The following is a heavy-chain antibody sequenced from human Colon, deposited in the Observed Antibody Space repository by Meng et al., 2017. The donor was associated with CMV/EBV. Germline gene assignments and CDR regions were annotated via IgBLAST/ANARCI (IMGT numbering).Heavy chain of an antibody. CDR3: ARGGLTPGEGGWFDP. Sequence: GSLRLSCNVYGGSISNYYWSWIRQAPGKGLEWIGYNYDSGSTKYNPSLKSRVTISVDRSKNQFSLKLSSVTAADTAVYYCARGGLTPGEGGWFDPWGQGTLVTVSS. V-gene: IGHV4-59*01. J-gene: IGHJ5*02. CDR2: NYDSGST. CDR1: GGSISNYY. D-gene: IGHD3-9*01.